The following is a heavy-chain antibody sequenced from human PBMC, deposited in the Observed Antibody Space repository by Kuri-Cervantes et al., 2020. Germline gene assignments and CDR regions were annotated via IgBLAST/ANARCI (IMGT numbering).Heavy chain of an antibody. V-gene: IGHV3-9*01. CDR1: GFTFDDYA. CDR2: ISWNSGSI. J-gene: IGHJ4*02. D-gene: IGHD2-2*01. Sequence: GGSLRLSCAASGFTFDDYAMHWVRQAPGKGLEWVSGISWNSGSIGYADSVKGRFTISRGNAKNSLYLQMNSLRAEDTAVYYCAKSWWRPAIGGHFDYWGQGTLVTVSS. CDR3: AKSWWRPAIGGHFDY.